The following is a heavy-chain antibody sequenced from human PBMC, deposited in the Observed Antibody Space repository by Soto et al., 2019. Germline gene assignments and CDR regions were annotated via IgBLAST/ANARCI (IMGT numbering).Heavy chain of an antibody. Sequence: SETLSLTCTVSGASTSSYYWSWLRQPPGKGLEWTGYINYPGNTKYNPSLESRVTISVDTSKNQFSLKLSSVTAADTAVYYCARHWAAGFYYFDYWGQGTLVTVSS. CDR3: ARHWAAGFYYFDY. D-gene: IGHD6-13*01. V-gene: IGHV4-59*08. J-gene: IGHJ4*02. CDR1: GASTSSYY. CDR2: INYPGNT.